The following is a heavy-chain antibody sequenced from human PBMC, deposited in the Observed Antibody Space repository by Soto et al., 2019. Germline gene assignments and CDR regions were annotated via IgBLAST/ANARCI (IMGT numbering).Heavy chain of an antibody. CDR2: IYYSGST. J-gene: IGHJ6*02. D-gene: IGHD3-22*01. CDR3: AGLGYDSSGYYYYYGMDV. CDR1: GGSISSSSYY. Sequence: SETLSLTCTVSGGSISSSSYYWGWIRQPPGKGLEWIGSIYYSGSTYYNPSLKSRVTISVDTSKNQFSLKLSSVTAADTAVYYCAGLGYDSSGYYYYYGMDVWGQGTTVTVSS. V-gene: IGHV4-39*01.